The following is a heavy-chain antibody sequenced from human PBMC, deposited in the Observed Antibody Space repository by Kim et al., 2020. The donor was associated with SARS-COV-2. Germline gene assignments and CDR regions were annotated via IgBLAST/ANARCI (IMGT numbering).Heavy chain of an antibody. J-gene: IGHJ6*02. Sequence: SVKVSCKASGGTFNTYAISWVRQAPGQGLEWMGGIIPIFGTASYAQKFQGRVTITAHESTTTAYMELSSERSEDTAVYYCAREGSSSLSVDYFYGMDVWGQGATVTVSS. D-gene: IGHD2-2*01. CDR3: AREGSSSLSVDYFYGMDV. CDR1: GGTFNTYA. V-gene: IGHV1-69*13. CDR2: IIPIFGTA.